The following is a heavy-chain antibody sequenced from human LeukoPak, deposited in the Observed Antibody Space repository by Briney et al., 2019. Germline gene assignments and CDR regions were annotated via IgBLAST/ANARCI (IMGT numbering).Heavy chain of an antibody. CDR1: GFTFSSYS. CDR2: ISNSSSYI. V-gene: IGHV3-21*01. CDR3: ARVECSSTSCYADY. J-gene: IGHJ4*02. Sequence: GGSLRLSCAASGFTFSSYSMNWVRQAPGKGLEWVSSISNSSSYIYYADSVKGRFTISRDNAKNSLYLQMNSLRAEDTAVYYCARVECSSTSCYADYWGQGTLVTVSS. D-gene: IGHD2-2*01.